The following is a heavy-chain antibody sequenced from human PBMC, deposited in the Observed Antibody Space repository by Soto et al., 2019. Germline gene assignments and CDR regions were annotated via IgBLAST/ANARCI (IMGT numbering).Heavy chain of an antibody. CDR1: GYTFTSYA. J-gene: IGHJ3*02. CDR3: ARSFYGSGLDAFDI. D-gene: IGHD3-10*01. CDR2: INAGNGNT. V-gene: IGHV1-3*01. Sequence: GXXVKVSCKASGYTFTSYAMQWGRQAPGQRLEWMGWINAGNGNTKYSQKFQGRVTITRDTSASTAYMALSSLRSEDTAVYYCARSFYGSGLDAFDISGQGTMVTVSS.